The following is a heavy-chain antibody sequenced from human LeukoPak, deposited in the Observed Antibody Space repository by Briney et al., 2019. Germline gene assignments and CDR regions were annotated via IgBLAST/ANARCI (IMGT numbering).Heavy chain of an antibody. V-gene: IGHV4-31*03. CDR2: IYYSGST. J-gene: IGHJ4*02. Sequence: SETLSLTCTVSGGSISSGGYYWSWIRQHPGKGLERIGYIYYSGSTYYNPSLKSRVTISVDTSKNQFSLKLSSVTAADTAVYYCARVRSGFYGSDIGGDYWGQGTLVTVSS. CDR1: GGSISSGGYY. CDR3: ARVRSGFYGSDIGGDY. D-gene: IGHD3-10*01.